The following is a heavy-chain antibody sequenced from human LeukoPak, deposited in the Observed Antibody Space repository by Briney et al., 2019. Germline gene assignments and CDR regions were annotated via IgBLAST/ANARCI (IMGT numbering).Heavy chain of an antibody. V-gene: IGHV4-39*01. CDR1: GGPIISSNYD. CDR2: IFYSGST. Sequence: PSETLSLTCTVFGGPIISSNYDWAWIRQPPGKGLEWIGNIFYSGSTHYNPSLKSRDTISVHTSKNQFSQKLNSVTAADTAVYHCAGLVVGTATIDYWGQGTLVTVSS. D-gene: IGHD2-21*02. CDR3: AGLVVGTATIDY. J-gene: IGHJ4*02.